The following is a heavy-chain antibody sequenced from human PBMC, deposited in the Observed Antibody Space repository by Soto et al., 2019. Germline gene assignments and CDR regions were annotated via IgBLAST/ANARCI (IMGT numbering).Heavy chain of an antibody. J-gene: IGHJ4*02. Sequence: PGGSLRLSCAASGFTFSSYSMNWVRQAPGKGLEWVSSISSSSSYIYYADSVKGRFTISRDNAKNSLYLQMNSLRAEDTAVYYCARDSSTLTYYFDYWGQETLVTVSS. CDR3: ARDSSTLTYYFDY. V-gene: IGHV3-21*01. CDR1: GFTFSSYS. CDR2: ISSSSSYI. D-gene: IGHD4-17*01.